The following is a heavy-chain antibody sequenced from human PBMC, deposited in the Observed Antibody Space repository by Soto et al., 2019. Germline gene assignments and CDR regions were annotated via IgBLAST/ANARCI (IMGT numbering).Heavy chain of an antibody. CDR2: IRDRAYSYAT. V-gene: IGHV3-73*01. CDR3: TRLISAAHDY. CDR1: GFVFKDSS. Sequence: EVLLVESGGGMVQPGGSLKLSCAASGFVFKDSSIHWVRQASGKGLEWVGRIRDRAYSYATAYAEAVKGRFTISRDDSNNTAYLQMSGLKTEDTAIYYCTRLISAAHDYWGQGNLVTVSS. J-gene: IGHJ4*02. D-gene: IGHD3-10*01.